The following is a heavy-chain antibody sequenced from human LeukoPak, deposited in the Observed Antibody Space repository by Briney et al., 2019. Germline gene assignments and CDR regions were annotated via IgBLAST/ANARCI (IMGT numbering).Heavy chain of an antibody. J-gene: IGHJ6*02. CDR3: ARERGYCSSTRCYGGYGMDV. D-gene: IGHD2-2*01. Sequence: SETLSLTCTVSGGSISSYYWSWIRQPPGKGLEWIGYIYYSGSTNYNPSLKSRVTISVDTSKNQFSLKLSSVTAADTAVYYCARERGYCSSTRCYGGYGMDVWGQGTTVTVSS. CDR2: IYYSGST. CDR1: GGSISSYY. V-gene: IGHV4-59*01.